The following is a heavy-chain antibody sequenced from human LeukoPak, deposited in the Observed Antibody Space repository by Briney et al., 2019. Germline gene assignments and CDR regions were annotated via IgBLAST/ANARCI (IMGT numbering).Heavy chain of an antibody. CDR1: GGSISSYY. CDR2: IYYSGST. D-gene: IGHD3-22*01. V-gene: IGHV4-59*01. CDR3: AREGWYYCDSSGENAFDI. Sequence: PSETLSLTCTVSGGSISSYYWSWIRQPPGKGLEWIGYIYYSGSTNYNPSLKSRVTISVDTSKNQFSLKLSSVTAADTAVYYCAREGWYYCDSSGENAFDIWGQGTMVTVSS. J-gene: IGHJ3*02.